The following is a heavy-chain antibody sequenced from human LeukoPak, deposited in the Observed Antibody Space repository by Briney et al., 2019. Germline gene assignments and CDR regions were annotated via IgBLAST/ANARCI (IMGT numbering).Heavy chain of an antibody. CDR1: GGSISSYY. CDR2: ISDIGSI. V-gene: IGHV4-59*08. Sequence: SETLSLTCTVSGGSISSYYWSWIRQPPGEGLEWIAYISDIGSINYNPSLKSRVTISLDTSKNQFSLKLSSVTAADTAVYYCAGHHPRNTVDFWGQGTLVTVSS. CDR3: AGHHPRNTVDF. J-gene: IGHJ4*02. D-gene: IGHD2/OR15-2a*01.